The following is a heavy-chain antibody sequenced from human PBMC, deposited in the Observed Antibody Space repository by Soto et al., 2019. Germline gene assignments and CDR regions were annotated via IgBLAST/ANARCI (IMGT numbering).Heavy chain of an antibody. V-gene: IGHV3-30-3*01. CDR2: ISYDGSNK. D-gene: IGHD3-10*02. Sequence: QVPLVESGGGVVQPGRSLRLSCAASGFTFSSYAMHWVRQAPGKGLEWVAVISYDGSNKYYADSVKGRFTISRDNSKNTLYLQMNSLRAEDTAVYYCARASQVFGDLCDYWGQGTLVTVSS. CDR1: GFTFSSYA. J-gene: IGHJ4*02. CDR3: ARASQVFGDLCDY.